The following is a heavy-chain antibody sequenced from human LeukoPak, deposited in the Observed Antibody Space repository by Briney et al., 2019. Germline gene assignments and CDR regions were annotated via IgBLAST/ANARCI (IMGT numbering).Heavy chain of an antibody. CDR3: ARHSGSGSYHSPFGN. CDR1: GGSISSSSYY. D-gene: IGHD3-10*01. Sequence: PSETLSLTCTVSGGSISSSSYYWGWIRQPPGKGLEWIGSIYYSGSTYYNPSLKSRVTISVDTSKNQFSLELTSVTAADTAVYYCARHSGSGSYHSPFGNWGQGTLVTVSS. CDR2: IYYSGST. V-gene: IGHV4-39*01. J-gene: IGHJ4*02.